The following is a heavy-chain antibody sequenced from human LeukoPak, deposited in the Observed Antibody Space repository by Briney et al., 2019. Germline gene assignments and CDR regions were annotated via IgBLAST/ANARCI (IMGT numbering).Heavy chain of an antibody. CDR3: ARKAPVNYYYYYYMDV. CDR2: INPNSGNT. CDR1: GYTFTGYY. J-gene: IGHJ6*03. Sequence: ASVKVSCKASGYTFTGYYMHWVRQAPGQGLEWMGWINPNSGNTGYAQKFQGRVTMTRNTSISTAYMELSSLRSEDTAVYYCARKAPVNYYYYYYMDVWGKGTTVTISS. D-gene: IGHD4-17*01. V-gene: IGHV1-8*02.